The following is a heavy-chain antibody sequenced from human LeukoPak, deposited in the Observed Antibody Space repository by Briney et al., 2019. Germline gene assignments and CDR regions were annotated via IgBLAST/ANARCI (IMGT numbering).Heavy chain of an antibody. D-gene: IGHD2-2*01. Sequence: GGSLRLSCAASGFTFSSYAMSWVRQAPGKGLEWVSAISGSGGSTYYADSVKGRFTISRDYSKNTLYLQMNSLRAEDTAVYYCAKDRSGCSSTSCYFGRWFDPWGQGTLVTVSS. CDR1: GFTFSSYA. J-gene: IGHJ5*02. CDR3: AKDRSGCSSTSCYFGRWFDP. CDR2: ISGSGGST. V-gene: IGHV3-23*01.